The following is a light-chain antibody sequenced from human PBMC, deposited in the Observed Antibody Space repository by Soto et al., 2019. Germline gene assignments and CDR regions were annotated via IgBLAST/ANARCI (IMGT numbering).Light chain of an antibody. J-gene: IGKJ1*01. CDR2: YVS. Sequence: DIQMTQSPSSLSAYVGDRVTFTCRASQAIGQYLAWYQQRPGKVPKLLIYYVSNLQSGVPSRFSGSGSGTEFTLSISSLQPEDVATYYCLKYTKDAPGTFGQGTKVEI. V-gene: IGKV1-27*01. CDR1: QAIGQY. CDR3: LKYTKDAPGT.